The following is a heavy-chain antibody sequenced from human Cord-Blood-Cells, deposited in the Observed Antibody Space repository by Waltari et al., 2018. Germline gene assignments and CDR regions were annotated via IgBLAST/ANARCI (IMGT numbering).Heavy chain of an antibody. V-gene: IGHV1-2*06. Sequence: QVQLVQSGAEVKKPGASVKVSCKASGYTFTGYYMHWVRQAPGQGLEWMGRINPNSGGTDYAQKFQGRVTMTSDTSISTAYMELSRLRSDDTAVYYCAIHLIAARPHYFDYWGQGTLVTVSS. CDR2: INPNSGGT. CDR1: GYTFTGYY. D-gene: IGHD6-6*01. J-gene: IGHJ4*02. CDR3: AIHLIAARPHYFDY.